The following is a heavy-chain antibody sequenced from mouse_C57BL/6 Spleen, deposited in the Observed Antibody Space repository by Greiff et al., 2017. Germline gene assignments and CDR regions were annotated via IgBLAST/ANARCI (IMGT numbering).Heavy chain of an antibody. CDR1: GFTFSDYG. Sequence: VQLKESGGGLVKPGGSLKLSCAASGFTFSDYGMHWVRQAPEKGLEWVAYISSGSSTIYYADTVKGRFTISRDNAKNTLFLQMTSLRSEDTAMYYCARYGSSSYAMDYWGQGTSVTVSS. J-gene: IGHJ4*01. CDR3: ARYGSSSYAMDY. V-gene: IGHV5-17*01. CDR2: ISSGSSTI. D-gene: IGHD1-1*01.